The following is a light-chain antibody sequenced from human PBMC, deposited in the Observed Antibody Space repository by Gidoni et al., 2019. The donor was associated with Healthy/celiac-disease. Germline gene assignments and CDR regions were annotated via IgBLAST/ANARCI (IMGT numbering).Light chain of an antibody. CDR2: QDN. CDR1: KLGDKS. CDR3: QAWDSSAADVV. V-gene: IGLV3-1*01. Sequence: YELTQPPSVSVSPGQTATITCSGDKLGDKSDSWYQQKPGQSPVLVIYQDNKRPPGIPERYSGSHSGNTATLTISGTQAMDEADYYCQAWDSSAADVVFGGGTKLTVL. J-gene: IGLJ2*01.